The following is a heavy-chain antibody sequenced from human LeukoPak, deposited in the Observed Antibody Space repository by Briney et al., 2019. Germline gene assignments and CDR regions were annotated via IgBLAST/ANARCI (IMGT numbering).Heavy chain of an antibody. CDR3: AKKDSSGSLPRLFDY. CDR2: ISGSGGTT. D-gene: IGHD6-19*01. J-gene: IGHJ4*02. Sequence: PGGSLRLSCAAPGFTFSSYAMSWVRQAPGKGLEWVSYISGSGGTTSYADSVKGRVTISRDNSKNTLYLQMNSLRAEDTAVYYCAKKDSSGSLPRLFDYWGQGTLVTVSS. CDR1: GFTFSSYA. V-gene: IGHV3-23*01.